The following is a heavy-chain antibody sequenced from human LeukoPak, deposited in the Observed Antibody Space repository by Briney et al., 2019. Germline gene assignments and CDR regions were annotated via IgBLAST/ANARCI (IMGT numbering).Heavy chain of an antibody. V-gene: IGHV3-23*01. D-gene: IGHD3-16*02. CDR1: GFTFSSYA. CDR2: ISGSGGST. CDR3: AEGPLPGELSLT. Sequence: GGSLRLSCAASGFTFSSYAMRWVPQAPGKGLEWVSAISGSGGSTYYADSVKGRFTISRDNSKNTLYLQMNSLRAEDTTVYYCAEGPLPGELSLTWGQGTLVTVSS. J-gene: IGHJ4*02.